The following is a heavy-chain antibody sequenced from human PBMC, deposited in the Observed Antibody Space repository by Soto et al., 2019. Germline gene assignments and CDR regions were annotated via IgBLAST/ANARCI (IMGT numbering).Heavy chain of an antibody. CDR3: AREYMVRGAIASPSWFDP. D-gene: IGHD3-10*01. CDR2: IYYSGST. Sequence: SETLSLTCTVSGGSISSSSYYWGWIRQPPGKGLEWIGSIYYSGSTYYNPSLKSRVTISVDTSKNQFSLKLSSVTAADTAVYYCAREYMVRGAIASPSWFDPWGQGTLVTVSS. J-gene: IGHJ5*02. V-gene: IGHV4-39*02. CDR1: GGSISSSSYY.